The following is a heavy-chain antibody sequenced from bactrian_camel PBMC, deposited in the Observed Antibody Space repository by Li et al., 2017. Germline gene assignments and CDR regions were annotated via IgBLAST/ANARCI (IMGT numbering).Heavy chain of an antibody. CDR3: AASSNQYCYPWLRPTNYRY. V-gene: IGHV3S54*01. CDR2: LFTGSGRT. Sequence: HVQLVESGGGSVQVGGSLTLSCQGFGSLGSSNCLGWIRQVAGKKREGVAALFTGSGRTAYADSVKGRFTISRDMSKNTIDLQMSSLKPEVTAMYYCAASSNQYCYPWLRPTNYRYWGQGTQVTVS. J-gene: IGHJ4*01. D-gene: IGHD1*01. CDR1: GSLGSSNC.